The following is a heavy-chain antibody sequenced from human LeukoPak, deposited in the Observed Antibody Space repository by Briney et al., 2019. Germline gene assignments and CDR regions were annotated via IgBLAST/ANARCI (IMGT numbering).Heavy chain of an antibody. J-gene: IGHJ6*02. V-gene: IGHV3-23*01. CDR1: VFTFSAYA. Sequence: GGSLRLSCEASVFTFSAYAMTWVRQAPGQGLEWVSSVGSDNKPHYSESVKGRFAISRDNSKSMLFLQLNSLRAEDTALYYCARDWLYYVVMDVWGQGTTVTVSS. CDR2: VGSDNKP. D-gene: IGHD3-10*02. CDR3: ARDWLYYVVMDV.